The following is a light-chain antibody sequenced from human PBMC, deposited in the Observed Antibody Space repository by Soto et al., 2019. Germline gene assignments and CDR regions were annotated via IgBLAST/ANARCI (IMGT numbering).Light chain of an antibody. CDR2: GTS. CDR3: QQYGRSPLT. CDR1: QGVSSN. J-gene: IGKJ4*01. V-gene: IGKV3-20*01. Sequence: EFVMTQSPATLSVSPGEGATLSCRASQGVSSNLAWYQQKPGQAPRLLISGTSTRAPGIAARFSGSGSGTDFSLTISRLEPEDFAVYYCQQYGRSPLTFGGGTKVDI.